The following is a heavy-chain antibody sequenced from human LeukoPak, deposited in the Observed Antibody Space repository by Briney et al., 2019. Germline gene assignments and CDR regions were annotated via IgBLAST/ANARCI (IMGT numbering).Heavy chain of an antibody. CDR3: ARDRGLRFLEWLLEEYYFDY. J-gene: IGHJ4*02. D-gene: IGHD3-3*01. Sequence: ASVKVSCTASGYAFTSYGISWVRQAPGQGLEWMGWISAYNGNTNYAQKLQGRVTMTTDTSTSTAYMELRSLRSDDTAVYYCARDRGLRFLEWLLEEYYFDYWGQGTLVTVSS. V-gene: IGHV1-18*01. CDR2: ISAYNGNT. CDR1: GYAFTSYG.